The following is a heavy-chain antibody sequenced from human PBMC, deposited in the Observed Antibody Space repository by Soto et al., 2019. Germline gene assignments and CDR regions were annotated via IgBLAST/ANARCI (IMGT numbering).Heavy chain of an antibody. CDR2: ISYDGSNK. CDR1: GFTFSSYG. D-gene: IGHD3-3*01. V-gene: IGHV3-30*18. J-gene: IGHJ6*02. Sequence: HPGGSLRLSCAASGFTFSSYGMHWVRQAPGKGLEWVAVISYDGSNKYYADSVKGRFTISRDNSKNTLYLQMNSLRAEDTAVYYCAKEHPGDTIFGVVIAYYYGMDVWGQGTTVTVSS. CDR3: AKEHPGDTIFGVVIAYYYGMDV.